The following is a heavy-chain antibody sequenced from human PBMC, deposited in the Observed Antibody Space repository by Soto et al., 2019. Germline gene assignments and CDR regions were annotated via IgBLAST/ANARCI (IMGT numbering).Heavy chain of an antibody. Sequence: KPVGSLRLCCAASGFTFSDYYMIWIRQAPGKGLEWLAYISSSGTGIYYPDSVKGRFTISRDNAKNSLYLQMSSLRAEDTAVYYCARAYSDSFDIWGQGTMVTVSS. CDR1: GFTFSDYY. D-gene: IGHD2-15*01. CDR2: ISSSGTGI. CDR3: ARAYSDSFDI. V-gene: IGHV3-11*01. J-gene: IGHJ3*02.